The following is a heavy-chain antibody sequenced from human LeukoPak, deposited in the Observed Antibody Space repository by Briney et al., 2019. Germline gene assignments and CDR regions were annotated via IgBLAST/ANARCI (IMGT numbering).Heavy chain of an antibody. CDR1: SGSISGHY. V-gene: IGHV4-59*11. D-gene: IGHD3-22*01. CDR2: MSDSGSP. CDR3: ARDGGDSSGYYYIDH. J-gene: IGHJ4*02. Sequence: PPETLSLTCTVSSGSISGHYWNWIRQPPGKGLEWIGHMSDSGSPNYNPSLKSRVTLSVDMSKNHFSLRLSSVTAADTAVYYCARDGGDSSGYYYIDHWGQGTLVTVSS.